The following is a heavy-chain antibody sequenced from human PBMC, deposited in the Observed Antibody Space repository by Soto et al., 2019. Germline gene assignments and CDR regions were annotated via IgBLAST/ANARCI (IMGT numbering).Heavy chain of an antibody. J-gene: IGHJ3*02. Sequence: VKVSCKASGYTFTSYGISWVRQAPGQGLEWMGWISAYNGNTNYAQKLQGRVTMTTDTSTSTAYMELRSLRSDDTAVYYCARVQPAPHSSSWYGAFDIWGQGTMVTVSS. CDR2: ISAYNGNT. CDR3: ARVQPAPHSSSWYGAFDI. D-gene: IGHD6-13*01. V-gene: IGHV1-18*01. CDR1: GYTFTSYG.